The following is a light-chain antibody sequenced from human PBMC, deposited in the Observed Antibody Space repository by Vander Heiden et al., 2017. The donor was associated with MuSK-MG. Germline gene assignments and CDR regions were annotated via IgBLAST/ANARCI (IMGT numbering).Light chain of an antibody. CDR1: RSNSGAGYD. CDR2: GNI. J-gene: IGLJ1*01. Sequence: QFQLTQPPSVSGAPGQRVAITCTGGRSNSGAGYDVQWYQQLPGTAPNLLIYGNINRPSGVPVRFSGSRSGASASLAITGLQAADEGDYYCQSFDDRRSGSEVFGIGTKVTVL. CDR3: QSFDDRRSGSEV. V-gene: IGLV1-40*01.